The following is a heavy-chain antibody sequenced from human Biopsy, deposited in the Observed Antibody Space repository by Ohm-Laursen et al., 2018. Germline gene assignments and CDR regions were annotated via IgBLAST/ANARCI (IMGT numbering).Heavy chain of an antibody. Sequence: GASVKVSCKVSGGTFSSFGISWVRQAPGQGLEWMGEINSMLGTTNYAQTFQGRVTITADESTSTAYMEVSSLRSEDTAVYYCAKRGVERGRPLAYWGQGTLVTVSS. J-gene: IGHJ4*02. CDR1: GGTFSSFG. CDR3: AKRGVERGRPLAY. D-gene: IGHD1-1*01. V-gene: IGHV1-69*13. CDR2: INSMLGTT.